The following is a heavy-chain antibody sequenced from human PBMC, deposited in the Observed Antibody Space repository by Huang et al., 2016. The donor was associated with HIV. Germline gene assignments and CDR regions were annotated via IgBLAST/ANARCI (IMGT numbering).Heavy chain of an antibody. CDR2: IIPILGTA. J-gene: IGHJ4*02. CDR1: GGTFSSYA. D-gene: IGHD3-22*01. Sequence: QVQLVQSGAEVKKPGSSVKVSCKASGGTFSSYAISWVRQAPGQGLEWMGGIIPILGTANYAQKFQGRVKITADESTSTAYMELSSLRSEDTAVYYCARARGYYDSSVSYYFDYWGQGTLVTVSS. CDR3: ARARGYYDSSVSYYFDY. V-gene: IGHV1-69*13.